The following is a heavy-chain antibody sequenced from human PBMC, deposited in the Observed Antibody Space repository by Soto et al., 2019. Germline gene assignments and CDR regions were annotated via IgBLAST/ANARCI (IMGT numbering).Heavy chain of an antibody. V-gene: IGHV4-31*03. D-gene: IGHD1-26*01. Sequence: SETLCLTCTVSGGSISSNGYYWSWIRLHPGKGLEWIGYIYYSGSTYYNPSLKSRVTISVDTSKNQFSLKLSSVTAADTAVYYCARVSGSYYYGMDVWGQGTTVTVSS. CDR2: IYYSGST. CDR3: ARVSGSYYYGMDV. CDR1: GGSISSNGYY. J-gene: IGHJ6*02.